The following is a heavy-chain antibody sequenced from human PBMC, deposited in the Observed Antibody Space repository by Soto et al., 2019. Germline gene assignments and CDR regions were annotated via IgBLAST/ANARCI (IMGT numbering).Heavy chain of an antibody. J-gene: IGHJ5*02. Sequence: GESLKISCAASGYSFSNHWIGWVRQMPGKGLEWMGIIYPGDSDTRYSPSFQGQVTISADKSINTAYLQWSSLKASDTAMYYCSRDYCSCTSCYEFDDWGQGTQVTVSS. CDR2: IYPGDSDT. CDR3: SRDYCSCTSCYEFDD. V-gene: IGHV5-51*01. CDR1: GYSFSNHW. D-gene: IGHD2-2*01.